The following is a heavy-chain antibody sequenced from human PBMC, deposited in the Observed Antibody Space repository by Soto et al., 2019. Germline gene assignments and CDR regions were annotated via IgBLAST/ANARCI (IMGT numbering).Heavy chain of an antibody. D-gene: IGHD1-1*01. CDR1: GHTLTELS. V-gene: IGHV1-24*01. CDR3: AAGGTRWLHSPFDY. Sequence: QVQLLQSGAEVKKPGASVKVSCKVSGHTLTELSMHWVRQAPGRGLEWMGGFDPEDGETIFAQKFQGRVTMTEDTSTASTSMELTSLRSEDTAVYYCAAGGTRWLHSPFDYWGQGTLVTISS. J-gene: IGHJ4*02. CDR2: FDPEDGET.